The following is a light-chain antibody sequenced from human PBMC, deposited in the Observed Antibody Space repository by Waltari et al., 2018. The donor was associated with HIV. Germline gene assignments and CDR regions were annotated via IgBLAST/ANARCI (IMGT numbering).Light chain of an antibody. CDR3: QQYKSYPIT. V-gene: IGKV1-16*02. Sequence: DIQMTQSPSSLSASVGDRVTITCRASQGINNYLVWFQQKPGKAPKSLTYAASSLQSGVPSKFSGSGSGTDFTLTISSLQPEDFATYYCQQYKSYPITFGQGTRLEIK. CDR2: AAS. CDR1: QGINNY. J-gene: IGKJ5*01.